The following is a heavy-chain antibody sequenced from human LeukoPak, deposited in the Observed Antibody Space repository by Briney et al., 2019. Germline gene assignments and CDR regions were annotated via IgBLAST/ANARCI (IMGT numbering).Heavy chain of an antibody. CDR1: GGSISSSSYY. CDR2: IYYSGST. J-gene: IGHJ4*02. Sequence: SETLSLTCTVSGGSISSSSYYWGWIRQPPGKGLEWIGSIYYSGSTYYNPSLKSRVTISVDTSKNQFSLRLSPVTAADTAVYYCARRGGTSPFDYWGQGTLVTVSS. D-gene: IGHD3-16*01. CDR3: ARRGGTSPFDY. V-gene: IGHV4-39*01.